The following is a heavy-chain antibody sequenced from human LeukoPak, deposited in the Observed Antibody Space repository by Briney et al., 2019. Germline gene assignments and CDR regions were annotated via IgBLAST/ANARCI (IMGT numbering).Heavy chain of an antibody. CDR3: TRGPVEGATPKKYYYMDV. J-gene: IGHJ6*03. CDR2: IRSKAYGGTT. D-gene: IGHD1-26*01. V-gene: IGHV3-49*04. CDR1: GFSFGEYA. Sequence: GGSLRLSCTTSGFSFGEYALTWVRQAPGKGLEWVGFIRSKAYGGTTENAASVRGRFTISRDDSKSIAYLQMNSLKTEDTAMYYCTRGPVEGATPKKYYYMDVWGKGTTVTISS.